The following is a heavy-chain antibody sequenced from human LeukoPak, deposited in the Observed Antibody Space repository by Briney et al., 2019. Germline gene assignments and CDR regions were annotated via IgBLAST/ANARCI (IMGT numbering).Heavy chain of an antibody. CDR1: GYTFTSYG. J-gene: IGHJ4*01. D-gene: IGHD3-3*01. Sequence: ASVKVSCKASGYTFTSYGISWVRQAPGQGLEWMGWISAYNGNTNYAQKLQGRVTITTDESSSTAYMELSRLTSEDTAIYYCARAEIEPGYDFWGGFDLHRVIGHYWGHGTLVTVPS. CDR2: ISAYNGNT. V-gene: IGHV1-18*01. CDR3: ARAEIEPGYDFWGGFDLHRVIGHY.